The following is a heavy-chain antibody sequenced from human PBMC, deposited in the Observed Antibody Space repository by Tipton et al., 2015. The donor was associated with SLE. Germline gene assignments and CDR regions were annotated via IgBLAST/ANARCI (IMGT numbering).Heavy chain of an antibody. D-gene: IGHD2-21*01. V-gene: IGHV4-59*01. CDR3: ARGKISWAVFVVKNYFDS. CDR1: GGSFSGYY. J-gene: IGHJ4*02. CDR2: IYYSGST. Sequence: TLSLTCAVYGGSFSGYYWSWIRQPPGKGLEWIGYIYYSGSTNYNPSLKSRVTISVDTSKNQFSLKLSSVTAADTAVYYCARGKISWAVFVVKNYFDSWGQGTLVTVSS.